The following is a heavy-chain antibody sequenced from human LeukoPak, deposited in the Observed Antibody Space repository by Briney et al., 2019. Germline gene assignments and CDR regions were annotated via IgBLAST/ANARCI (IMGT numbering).Heavy chain of an antibody. Sequence: GGSLRLSCAASGFTFSSYSMNWVRQAPGKGLEWVSSISSSSSYIYYADSVKGRFTISRDNAKNSLYLQMNSLRAEDTAVYYCARDPEGRIAAADNKVFDYWGQGTLVTVSS. CDR3: ARDPEGRIAAADNKVFDY. D-gene: IGHD6-13*01. CDR1: GFTFSSYS. V-gene: IGHV3-21*01. J-gene: IGHJ4*02. CDR2: ISSSSSYI.